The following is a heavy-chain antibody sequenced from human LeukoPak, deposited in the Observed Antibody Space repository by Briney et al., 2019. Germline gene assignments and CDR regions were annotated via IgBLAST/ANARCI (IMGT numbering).Heavy chain of an antibody. Sequence: GGSLRLSCAASGFTLSSYAMSWVRQAPGKGLEWVSAISGSGGSTYYADSVKGRFTISRDNSKNTLYLQMNSLRAEDTAVYYCAKDDQYQLLSGWFDPWGQGTLVTVSS. J-gene: IGHJ5*02. CDR1: GFTLSSYA. CDR3: AKDDQYQLLSGWFDP. D-gene: IGHD2-2*01. V-gene: IGHV3-23*01. CDR2: ISGSGGST.